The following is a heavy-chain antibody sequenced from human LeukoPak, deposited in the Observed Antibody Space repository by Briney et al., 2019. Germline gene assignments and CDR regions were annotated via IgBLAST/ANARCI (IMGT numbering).Heavy chain of an antibody. J-gene: IGHJ4*02. V-gene: IGHV4-4*09. D-gene: IGHD4-17*01. CDR1: GGSISIYY. Sequence: SETLSLTCTVSGGSISIYYWSWIRQPPGKGLEWIGYIYTSGSTNYNPSLKSRVTISVDTSKNQFSLKLSSVTAADTAVYYCARSPATVSKTARYFDYWGQGTLVTVSS. CDR3: ARSPATVSKTARYFDY. CDR2: IYTSGST.